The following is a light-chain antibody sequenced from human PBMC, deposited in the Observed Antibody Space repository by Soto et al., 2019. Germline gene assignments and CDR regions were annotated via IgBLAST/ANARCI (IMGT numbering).Light chain of an antibody. CDR1: SSNIGSHV. V-gene: IGLV1-44*01. CDR3: AVWDDSLNGWV. J-gene: IGLJ3*02. Sequence: QSVLTQPPSASGTPGQRVTISCSGSSSNIGSHVVYWYQQLPGTAPKLLIYNNNQRPAGVPDRFSGSKSGTSDSLAISGLQSEDEADYYCAVWDDSLNGWVFGGGTKLTVL. CDR2: NNN.